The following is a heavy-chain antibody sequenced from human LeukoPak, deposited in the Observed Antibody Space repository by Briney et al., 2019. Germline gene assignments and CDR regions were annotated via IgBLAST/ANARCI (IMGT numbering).Heavy chain of an antibody. J-gene: IGHJ5*02. V-gene: IGHV1-69*05. CDR1: GGTFSSYA. Sequence: SVKVSCKASGGTFSSYAISWVRQAPGQGLEWMGGITPIFGTANYAQKFQGRVTITRDTSASTAYMELSSLRSEDTAVYYCARERTTWFDPWGQGTLATVSS. CDR2: ITPIFGTA. CDR3: ARERTTWFDP. D-gene: IGHD2/OR15-2a*01.